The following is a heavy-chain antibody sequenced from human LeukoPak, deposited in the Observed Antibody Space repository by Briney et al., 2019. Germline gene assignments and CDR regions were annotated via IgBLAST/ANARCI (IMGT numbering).Heavy chain of an antibody. D-gene: IGHD1-26*01. V-gene: IGHV4-59*08. CDR3: ARTGIVGAHAFNI. CDR1: GGSISSYY. J-gene: IGHJ3*02. CDR2: IYYSGST. Sequence: SEALSLTCTVSGGSISSYYWSWIRQPPGKGLEGIGYIYYSGSTNYNPSLKSRVTISVDTSKNQFSLKLSSVTAADTAVYYCARTGIVGAHAFNIWGQGTMVTVSS.